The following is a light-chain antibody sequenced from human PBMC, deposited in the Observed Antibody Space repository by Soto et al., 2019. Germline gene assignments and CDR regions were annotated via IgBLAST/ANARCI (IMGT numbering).Light chain of an antibody. CDR3: QQYNNWPPYT. CDR2: GAS. CDR1: QSVSNN. V-gene: IGKV3-15*01. Sequence: EIVLTQSPGTLSLSPGERATLSCRASQSVSNNLAWYQQKPGQAPRLLIYGASTRATGIPARFSGSGSGTEFTLTISSLQSEDFAVYYCQQYNNWPPYTFXQGTKVDIK. J-gene: IGKJ2*01.